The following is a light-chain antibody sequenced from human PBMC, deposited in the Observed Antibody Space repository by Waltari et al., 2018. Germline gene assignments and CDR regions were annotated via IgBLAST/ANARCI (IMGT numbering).Light chain of an antibody. V-gene: IGLV2-14*01. CDR1: SSDVGGYNY. J-gene: IGLJ1*01. CDR2: EVS. CDR3: SSYTSSNTYYV. Sequence: QSALTQPASVSGSPGQSITISSTGTSSDVGGYNYVSWYQHHPGNAPKLMIYEVSNRPSGVSTRFSGSKSGNTASLTISGLQAEDEADYHCSSYTSSNTYYVFGTGTKVTVL.